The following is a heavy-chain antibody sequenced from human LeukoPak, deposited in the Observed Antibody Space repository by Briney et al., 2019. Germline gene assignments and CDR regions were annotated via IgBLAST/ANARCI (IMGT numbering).Heavy chain of an antibody. CDR1: GGSISSYY. CDR2: IYYSGST. V-gene: IGHV4-59*01. Sequence: SETLSLTCTVSGGSISSYYWSWIRQPPGKGLEWIGYIYYSGSTNYNPSLKSRVTISVDTSKNQFSLKLSSVTAADTAVYYCATSVGLRYFDWSYAFDIWGQGTMVTVSS. J-gene: IGHJ3*02. CDR3: ATSVGLRYFDWSYAFDI. D-gene: IGHD3-9*01.